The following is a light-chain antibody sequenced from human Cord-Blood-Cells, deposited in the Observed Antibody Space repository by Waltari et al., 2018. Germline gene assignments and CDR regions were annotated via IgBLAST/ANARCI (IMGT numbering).Light chain of an antibody. J-gene: IGLJ3*02. CDR1: SSDVGGYNY. Sequence: QSALTQPASVSGPPGQSITISCTGTSSDVGGYNYVYWYQQHPGKVPKLMIYEVSNRPSGVSNRFSGSKSGNTASLTISGLQAEDEADYYCSSYTSSSTRVFGGGTKLTVL. CDR2: EVS. CDR3: SSYTSSSTRV. V-gene: IGLV2-14*01.